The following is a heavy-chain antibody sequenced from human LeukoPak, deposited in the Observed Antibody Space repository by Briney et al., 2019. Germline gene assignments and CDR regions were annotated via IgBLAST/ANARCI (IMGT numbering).Heavy chain of an antibody. CDR1: GFTFSNYS. D-gene: IGHD1-26*01. CDR3: ASLLLGGYSATDPRPDY. CDR2: IGISSSHT. Sequence: PGGSLRLSCAASGFTFSNYSMHWVRQAPGTGLEWVSSIGISSSHTFYADSVEGRFTISRDNAKNSLFLQMNSLRAEDTAVYYCASLLLGGYSATDPRPDYWGQGTLVTVSS. J-gene: IGHJ4*01. V-gene: IGHV3-21*01.